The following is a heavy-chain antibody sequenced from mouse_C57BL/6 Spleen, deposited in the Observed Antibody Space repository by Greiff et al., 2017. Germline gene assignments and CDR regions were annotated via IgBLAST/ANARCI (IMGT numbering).Heavy chain of an antibody. D-gene: IGHD2-5*01. CDR2: IDPENGDT. J-gene: IGHJ1*03. Sequence: VHVKQSGAELVRPGASVKLSCTASGFNIKDDYMHWVKQRPEQGLEWIGWIDPENGDTEYASKFQGKATITADTSSNTAYLQLSSLTSEDTAVYYCTTSAAYYSNFWYFDVWGTGTTVTVSS. CDR3: TTSAAYYSNFWYFDV. V-gene: IGHV14-4*01. CDR1: GFNIKDDY.